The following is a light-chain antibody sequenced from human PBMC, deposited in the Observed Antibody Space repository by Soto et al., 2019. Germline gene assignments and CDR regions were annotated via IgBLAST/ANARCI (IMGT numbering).Light chain of an antibody. Sequence: QLVLTQSPPASASLGASVKLTCTLSSGHSNYAIAWHQQQPEKGPRYLMKVNSGGSHIKGDGIPDRFSGSSSGAERYLFISSLQSEDEADYYCQTWGTGSAIVVFGGGTKLTVL. V-gene: IGLV4-69*01. CDR3: QTWGTGSAIVV. J-gene: IGLJ7*01. CDR1: SGHSNYA. CDR2: VNSGGSH.